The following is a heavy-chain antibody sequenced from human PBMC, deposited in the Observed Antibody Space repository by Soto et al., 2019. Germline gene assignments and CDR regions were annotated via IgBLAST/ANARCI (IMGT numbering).Heavy chain of an antibody. V-gene: IGHV6-1*01. CDR1: GDSVSSNSAA. D-gene: IGHD3-10*01. CDR2: TYYRSKWYN. CDR3: ARDRSARRFGELFFSPFYYYYGMDV. Sequence: SQTLSLPCAISGDSVSSNSAAWNWIRQSPSRGLEWLGRTYYRSKWYNDYAVSVKSRITINPDTSKNQFSLQLNSVTPEDTAVYYCARDRSARRFGELFFSPFYYYYGMDVWGQGTTVTVSS. J-gene: IGHJ6*02.